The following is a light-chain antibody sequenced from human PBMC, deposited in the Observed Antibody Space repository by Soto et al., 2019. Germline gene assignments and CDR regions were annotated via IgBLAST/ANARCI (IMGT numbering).Light chain of an antibody. CDR1: SSDIGSDKL. J-gene: IGLJ3*02. V-gene: IGLV2-23*01. Sequence: QSALTQPASVSGSPGQSITISCTGTSSDIGSDKLISWYQHHPGRAPKIMIYEAFKRPSGVSDRFSGSRAGNTASLTISGLRAEDEADYYCSSFAGSNIWVFGGGTKLTVL. CDR3: SSFAGSNIWV. CDR2: EAF.